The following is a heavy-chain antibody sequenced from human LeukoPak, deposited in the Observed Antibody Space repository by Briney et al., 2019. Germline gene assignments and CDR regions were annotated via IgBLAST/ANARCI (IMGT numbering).Heavy chain of an antibody. Sequence: SETLSLTCTVSGGSISSGDYYWSWIRQPPGKGLEWIGYIYYSGSTYYNPSLKSRVTISVDTSKNQFSLKLSSVTAADAAVYYCARAHDFWSGANFDYWGQGTLVTVSS. V-gene: IGHV4-30-4*08. D-gene: IGHD3-3*01. CDR3: ARAHDFWSGANFDY. CDR1: GGSISSGDYY. J-gene: IGHJ4*02. CDR2: IYYSGST.